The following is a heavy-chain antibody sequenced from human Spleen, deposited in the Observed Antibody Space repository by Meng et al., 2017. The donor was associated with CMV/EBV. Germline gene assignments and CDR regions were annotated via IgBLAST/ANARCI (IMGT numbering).Heavy chain of an antibody. CDR3: AKGSGRVTYSSSSVYYYYGMDV. Sequence: GESLKISCAASGFTFSSYAMSWVRQAPGKGLEWVSAISGSGGSTYYADSVKGRFTISRDNSKNTLYLQMNSLRAEDTAVYYCAKGSGRVTYSSSSVYYYYGMDVWGQGATVTVSS. D-gene: IGHD6-6*01. CDR1: GFTFSSYA. CDR2: ISGSGGST. V-gene: IGHV3-23*01. J-gene: IGHJ6*02.